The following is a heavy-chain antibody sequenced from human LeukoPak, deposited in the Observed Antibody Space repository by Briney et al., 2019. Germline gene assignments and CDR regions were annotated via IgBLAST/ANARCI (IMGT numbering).Heavy chain of an antibody. V-gene: IGHV4-39*07. J-gene: IGHJ6*03. D-gene: IGHD2-15*01. CDR1: GASISSTSHY. CDR2: FYYSGNT. Sequence: ASETLSLICTVSGASISSTSHYWGWVRQPPGRGLEWIGSFYYSGNTYYNPSLKSRVTISIDTSNNQFSLKVSSVTAADTAVYYCATIVVVVSSTPGDYVDVWGKGTTVTVSS. CDR3: ATIVVVVSSTPGDYVDV.